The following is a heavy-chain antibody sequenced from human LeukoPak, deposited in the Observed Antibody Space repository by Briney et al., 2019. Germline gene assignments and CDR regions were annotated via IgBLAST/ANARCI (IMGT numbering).Heavy chain of an antibody. V-gene: IGHV3-23*01. CDR3: ARSGLSRFGF. Sequence: GGSLRLSCAASGFTFSNYAMSWVRQAPGKGLEWVSAISGSGDNTYYADSVKGRFTVSRDNSKNTLYVQMNSLRAEDTAVYYCARSGLSRFGFWGQGTLVTVSS. CDR2: ISGSGDNT. D-gene: IGHD2/OR15-2a*01. CDR1: GFTFSNYA. J-gene: IGHJ4*02.